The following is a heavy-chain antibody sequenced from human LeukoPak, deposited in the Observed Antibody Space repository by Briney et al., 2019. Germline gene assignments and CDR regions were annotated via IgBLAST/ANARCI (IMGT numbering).Heavy chain of an antibody. CDR1: GFTFSSYS. Sequence: GGSLRLSCAASGFTFSSYSMNWVRQAPGKGLEWVSSISSSSSYIYYADSVKGRFTIPRDNAKNSLYLQMNSLRAEDTAVYYCASTGSSYYYYGMDVWGQGTTVTVSS. V-gene: IGHV3-21*01. D-gene: IGHD1-26*01. CDR3: ASTGSSYYYYGMDV. J-gene: IGHJ6*02. CDR2: ISSSSSYI.